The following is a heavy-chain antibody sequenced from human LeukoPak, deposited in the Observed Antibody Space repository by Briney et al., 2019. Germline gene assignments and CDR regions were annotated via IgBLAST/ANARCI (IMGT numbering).Heavy chain of an antibody. V-gene: IGHV3-23*01. CDR1: GFTFSSYA. CDR2: ISGSGGSK. Sequence: PGGSLRLSCAASGFTFSSYAMSWVRQAPGKGLEWVSAISGSGGSKYYADSVKGRFTISRDNSKNTLYLQMNSLRAEDTAVYYCAKGPAPIAVAGTDYWGQGTLVTVSS. CDR3: AKGPAPIAVAGTDY. J-gene: IGHJ4*02. D-gene: IGHD6-19*01.